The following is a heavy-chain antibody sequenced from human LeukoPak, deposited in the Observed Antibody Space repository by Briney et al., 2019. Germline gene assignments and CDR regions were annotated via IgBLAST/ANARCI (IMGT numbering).Heavy chain of an antibody. CDR1: GFTFSSYS. D-gene: IGHD3-22*01. CDR3: ARKTDSSGSGDY. Sequence: GGSLRLSCAASGFTFSSYSMSWVRQAPGKGLECVSVIYSRGGTYYADSVQGRFTISRDASKNTLFLQMNSLRADDTAVYYCARKTDSSGSGDYWGQGTLVTVSS. J-gene: IGHJ4*02. V-gene: IGHV3-53*01. CDR2: IYSRGGT.